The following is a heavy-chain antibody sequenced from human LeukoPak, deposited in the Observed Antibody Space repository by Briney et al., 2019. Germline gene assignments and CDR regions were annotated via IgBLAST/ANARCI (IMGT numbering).Heavy chain of an antibody. CDR3: VRGGESTWS. Sequence: GGSLRLSCAASGFTFSSYWMHWVHQAPGKGPVWVSRINNDGSGTTYADSVKGRFTISRDDAKNTLYLQMNSLRAEDTAVYYCVRGGESTWSWGQGTLVTVSS. CDR2: INNDGSGT. J-gene: IGHJ5*02. D-gene: IGHD2-15*01. CDR1: GFTFSSYW. V-gene: IGHV3-74*01.